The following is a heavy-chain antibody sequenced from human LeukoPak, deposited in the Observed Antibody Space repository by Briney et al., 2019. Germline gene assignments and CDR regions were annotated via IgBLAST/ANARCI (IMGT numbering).Heavy chain of an antibody. CDR3: ARFSALGYCSSTSCYSYGMDV. CDR2: IYPGDSDT. CDR1: GYSFTSYW. Sequence: GESLKISCKGSGYSFTSYWIGWVRQMPGKGLEWMGIIYPGDSDTRYSPSFQGQVTISADKSISTAYLQWSSLKASDTAMYYCARFSALGYCSSTSCYSYGMDVWGQGTTDTVSS. D-gene: IGHD2-2*01. V-gene: IGHV5-51*01. J-gene: IGHJ6*02.